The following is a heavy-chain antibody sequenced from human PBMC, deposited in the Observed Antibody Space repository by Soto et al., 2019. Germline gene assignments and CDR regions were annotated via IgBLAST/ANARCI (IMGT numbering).Heavy chain of an antibody. CDR1: GFTFSRNS. J-gene: IGHJ4*02. Sequence: EVQLLESGGGLVQPGGSLKLSCAASGFTFSRNSMSWVRQAPGKGLEWVSGISGRGYSTYYANSVKGRFTTARDNSKSTLYPQMNSLRAEATAVYYCANSRRDRWTTYYFDYRGQGTLVTIYS. CDR2: ISGRGYST. D-gene: IGHD4-17*01. CDR3: ANSRRDRWTTYYFDY. V-gene: IGHV3-23*01.